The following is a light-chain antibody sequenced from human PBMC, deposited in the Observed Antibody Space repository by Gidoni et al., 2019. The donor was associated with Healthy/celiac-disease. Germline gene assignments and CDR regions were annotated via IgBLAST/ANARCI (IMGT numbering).Light chain of an antibody. J-gene: IGLJ1*01. CDR1: SLRSYY. CDR3: NSRDSSGNHYV. V-gene: IGLV3-19*01. CDR2: GKN. Sequence: SELTQDPAVSVALGQTVRITCQGVSLRSYYASWYQQKPGQAPVLVIYGKNNRPSGIPDRFSGSSSGNTASLTITGAQAEDEADYYCNSRDSSGNHYVFGTGTKVTVL.